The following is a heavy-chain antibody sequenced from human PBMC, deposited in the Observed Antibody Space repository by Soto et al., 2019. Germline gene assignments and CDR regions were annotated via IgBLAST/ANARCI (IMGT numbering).Heavy chain of an antibody. CDR2: IDGSGGIT. J-gene: IGHJ5*02. CDR1: GFTFGTTD. V-gene: IGHV3-23*01. D-gene: IGHD3-10*01. CDR3: VKNSGWFNT. Sequence: QLLQWGGGLVQPGGSLTLSCAASGFTFGTTDMSWVRQAPGEGLEWVSTIDGSGGITYYADSVKGRFTISRDNSRKKVYLQMNSLRGDDTSLYYCVKNSGWFNTWGQGALVTVSS.